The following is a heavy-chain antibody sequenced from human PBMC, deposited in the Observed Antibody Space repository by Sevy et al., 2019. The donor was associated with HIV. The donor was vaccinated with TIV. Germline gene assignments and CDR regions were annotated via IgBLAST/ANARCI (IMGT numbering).Heavy chain of an antibody. D-gene: IGHD6-6*01. J-gene: IGHJ4*02. V-gene: IGHV3-43*01. CDR3: AKDGVYSSSSGSTPYYFDY. CDR1: GFTFDDYT. CDR2: ISWDGGST. Sequence: GGSLRLSCAASGFTFDDYTMHWVHQAPGKGLEWVSLISWDGGSTYYADSVKGRFTISRDNSKNSLYLQMNSLRTEDTALYYCAKDGVYSSSSGSTPYYFDYWGQGTLVTVSS.